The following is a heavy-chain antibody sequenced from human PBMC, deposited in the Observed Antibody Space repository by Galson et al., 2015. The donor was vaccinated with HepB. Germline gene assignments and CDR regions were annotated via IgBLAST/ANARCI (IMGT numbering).Heavy chain of an antibody. J-gene: IGHJ2*01. CDR1: GFTFSNAW. Sequence: SLRLSCAASGFTFSNAWMSWVRQAPGKGLEWVGRIKSKTDGGTTDYAAPVKGRFTISRDDSKNTLYLQMNSLKTEDTAVYYCTTGIAVAGTWYFDLWGRGTLVTVSS. D-gene: IGHD6-19*01. V-gene: IGHV3-15*01. CDR3: TTGIAVAGTWYFDL. CDR2: IKSKTDGGTT.